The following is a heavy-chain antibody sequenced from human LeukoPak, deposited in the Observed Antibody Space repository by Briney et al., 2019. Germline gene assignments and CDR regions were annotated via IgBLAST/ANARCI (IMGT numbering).Heavy chain of an antibody. CDR1: GFTFSSYS. D-gene: IGHD3-9*01. J-gene: IGHJ4*02. V-gene: IGHV3-21*01. CDR3: ARGPDILTGAEFNY. CDR2: ISSSSSYI. Sequence: GGSLRLSCAAPGFTFSSYSTNWVRQAPGKGLEWVSSISSSSSYIYYADSVKGRFTISRDNAKNSLYLQMNSLRAEDTAVYYCARGPDILTGAEFNYWGQGTLVTVSS.